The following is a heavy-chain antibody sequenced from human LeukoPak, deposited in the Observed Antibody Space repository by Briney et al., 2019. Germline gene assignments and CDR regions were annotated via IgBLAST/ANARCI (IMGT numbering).Heavy chain of an antibody. CDR1: GFTFSSYS. J-gene: IGHJ3*02. CDR3: ARVSAATTADAFDI. Sequence: GGSLRLSCAASGFTFSSYSMNWVRQAPGKGLEWVSPISSSSSYIYYADSVKGRFTISRDNAKNSLYLQMNSLRAEDTAVYYCARVSAATTADAFDIWGQGTMVTVSS. V-gene: IGHV3-21*01. CDR2: ISSSSSYI. D-gene: IGHD1-1*01.